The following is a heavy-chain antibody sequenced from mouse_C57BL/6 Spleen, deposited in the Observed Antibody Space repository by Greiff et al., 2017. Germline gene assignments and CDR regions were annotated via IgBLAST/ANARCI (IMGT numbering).Heavy chain of an antibody. V-gene: IGHV3-6*01. J-gene: IGHJ4*01. CDR3: AGDYDEAYYAMDY. CDR2: ISYDGSN. CDR1: GYSITSGYY. D-gene: IGHD2-12*01. Sequence: VQLKQSGPGLVKPSQSLSLTCSVTGYSITSGYYWNWIRQFPGNKLEWMGYISYDGSNNYNPSLKNRISITRDTSKNQFFLKLNSVTTEDTATYYCAGDYDEAYYAMDYWGQGTSVTVSS.